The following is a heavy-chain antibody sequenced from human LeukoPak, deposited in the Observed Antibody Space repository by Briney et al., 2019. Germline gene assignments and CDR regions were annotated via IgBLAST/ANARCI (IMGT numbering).Heavy chain of an antibody. Sequence: PGGSLRLSCAASGFTFSSYSMNWVRQAPGKGLEWVSSISGSSSNIYYADSVKGRFTISRDNAKNSLYLQMNSLRAEGTAVYYCARGRMETYYYDSSGYSTSDYWGQGTLVTVSS. CDR3: ARGRMETYYYDSSGYSTSDY. CDR1: GFTFSSYS. CDR2: ISGSSSNI. V-gene: IGHV3-21*01. J-gene: IGHJ4*02. D-gene: IGHD3-22*01.